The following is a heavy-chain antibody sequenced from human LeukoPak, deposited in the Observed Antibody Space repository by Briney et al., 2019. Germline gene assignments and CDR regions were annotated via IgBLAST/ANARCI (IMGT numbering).Heavy chain of an antibody. D-gene: IGHD5-18*01. CDR2: IKSDGSST. CDR1: GFSFSSSW. J-gene: IGHJ4*02. Sequence: GGSLRLSCAASGFSFSSSWMHWVGQVPGKGLVWVSRIKSDGSSTFYADSVKGRFTISRDNAKNTVYLQMDSLRVEDTAVYYCGSDTTLGYWGQGTLVTVSS. CDR3: GSDTTLGY. V-gene: IGHV3-74*01.